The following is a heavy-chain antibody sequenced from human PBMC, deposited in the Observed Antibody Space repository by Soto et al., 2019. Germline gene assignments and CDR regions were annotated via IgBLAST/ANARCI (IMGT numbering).Heavy chain of an antibody. J-gene: IGHJ6*02. CDR1: GGTFSSYA. D-gene: IGHD6-19*01. V-gene: IGHV1-69*01. Sequence: QVQLVQSGAEVKKPGSSVKVSCKASGGTFSSYAISWVRQAPGQGLEWMGGIIPIFGTANYAQKFQGRVTITADEYTSTAYMELSSLRSEDTAVYYCARDQVFPYSSGWEHYYYGMDVWGQGTTVTVSS. CDR2: IIPIFGTA. CDR3: ARDQVFPYSSGWEHYYYGMDV.